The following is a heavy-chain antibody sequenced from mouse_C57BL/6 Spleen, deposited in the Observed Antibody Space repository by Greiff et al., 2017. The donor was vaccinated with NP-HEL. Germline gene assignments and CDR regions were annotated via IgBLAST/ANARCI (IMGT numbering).Heavy chain of an antibody. CDR2: IYPGDGDT. Sequence: VQLQQSGAELVKPGASVKISCKASGYAFSSYWMNWVKQRPGKGLEWIGQIYPGDGDTNYNGKFKGKATLTADKSSSTAYMQLSSLTSEDAAVYFCARRGSGSSSWFAYWGQGTLVTVSA. J-gene: IGHJ3*01. D-gene: IGHD1-1*01. CDR3: ARRGSGSSSWFAY. V-gene: IGHV1-80*01. CDR1: GYAFSSYW.